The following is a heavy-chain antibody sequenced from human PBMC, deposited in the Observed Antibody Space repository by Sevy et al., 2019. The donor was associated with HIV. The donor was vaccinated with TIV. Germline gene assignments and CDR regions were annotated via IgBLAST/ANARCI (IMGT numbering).Heavy chain of an antibody. J-gene: IGHJ2*01. CDR1: GFIFGYYG. CDR3: TSLIYCSGGSCYNWYFDL. Sequence: GGSLRLSCSASGFIFGYYGLSWVRQAPGKGLEWVGFIRSTASSGTTEYAASVKGRFTISRDDSKSIAYLHMNSLKTEDTGVYYCTSLIYCSGGSCYNWYFDLWGRGTLVTVSS. V-gene: IGHV3-49*04. CDR2: IRSTASSGTT. D-gene: IGHD2-15*01.